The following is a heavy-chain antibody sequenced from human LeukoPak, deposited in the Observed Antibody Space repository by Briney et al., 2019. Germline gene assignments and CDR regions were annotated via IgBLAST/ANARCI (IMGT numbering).Heavy chain of an antibody. CDR2: IHYSGST. V-gene: IGHV4-59*08. J-gene: IGHJ4*02. Sequence: SETLSLTCTVSGGSISNYYWSWIRQPPGKGLDWIGYIHYSGSTNYNPSLKSRFTISLDTPKTQFSLNRSSVPAAEPAVYCCARHMGRGVGATIVFDYWGQGTLVTVSS. CDR3: ARHMGRGVGATIVFDY. D-gene: IGHD1-26*01. CDR1: GGSISNYY.